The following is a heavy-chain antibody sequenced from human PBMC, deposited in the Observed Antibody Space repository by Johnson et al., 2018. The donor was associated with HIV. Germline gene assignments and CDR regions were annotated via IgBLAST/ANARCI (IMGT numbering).Heavy chain of an antibody. D-gene: IGHD1-26*01. V-gene: IGHV3-66*01. CDR1: GFTLDSYA. Sequence: VLLVESGGGLVQPGGSLRLSCAASGFTLDSYAMNWVRQAPGKGLEWVSVIYSGGSTHYADSVKGRFTISRDNSKNTLYLQMNSLRAEDTAVYYCARVRRREQKLDAFDIWGQGTMVTVSS. CDR3: ARVRRREQKLDAFDI. J-gene: IGHJ3*02. CDR2: IYSGGST.